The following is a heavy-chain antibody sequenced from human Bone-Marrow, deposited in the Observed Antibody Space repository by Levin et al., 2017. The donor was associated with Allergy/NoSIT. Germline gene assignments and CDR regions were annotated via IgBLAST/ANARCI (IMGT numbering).Heavy chain of an antibody. J-gene: IGHJ4*02. CDR3: AKDRLGYCSSTSCLGEDY. CDR1: GFTFSSYA. V-gene: IGHV3-23*01. D-gene: IGHD2-2*01. CDR2: ISGSGGST. Sequence: GESLKISCAASGFTFSSYAMSWVRQAPGKGLEWVSAISGSGGSTYYADSVKGRFTISRDNSKNTLYLQMNSLRAEDTAVYYCAKDRLGYCSSTSCLGEDYWGQGTLVTVSS.